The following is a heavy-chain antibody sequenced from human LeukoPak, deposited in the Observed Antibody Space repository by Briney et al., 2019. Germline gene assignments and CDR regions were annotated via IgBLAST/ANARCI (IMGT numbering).Heavy chain of an antibody. Sequence: GGSLRLSCAAPGFTFRNYWMHWVRQAPGKGLVWVSRINNDGSSTSYADSVKGRLTISRDNAKNTLYLQMNSLRAEDTAVYYCARVSSGSYFGYYYYYMDVWGKGTTVTVSS. V-gene: IGHV3-74*01. CDR2: INNDGSST. J-gene: IGHJ6*03. D-gene: IGHD1-26*01. CDR3: ARVSSGSYFGYYYYYMDV. CDR1: GFTFRNYW.